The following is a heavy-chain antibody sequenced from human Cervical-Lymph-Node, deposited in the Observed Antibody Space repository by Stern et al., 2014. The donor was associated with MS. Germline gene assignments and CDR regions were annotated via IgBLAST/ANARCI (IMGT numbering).Heavy chain of an antibody. CDR3: ARERQQYCNSEGCSYWYFDL. V-gene: IGHV4-4*02. D-gene: IGHD2/OR15-2a*01. CDR1: GGSVSSTNW. Sequence: QVQLQESGPGLVKPSGTLSLTCAVSGGSVSSTNWWRWVRQSPGKGLEWIGNIYHSGASNYRPSLRSRVSISLDNSKNHLSLHLTSVTAADTAVYYCARERQQYCNSEGCSYWYFDLWGRGTLVTVSS. CDR2: IYHSGAS. J-gene: IGHJ2*01.